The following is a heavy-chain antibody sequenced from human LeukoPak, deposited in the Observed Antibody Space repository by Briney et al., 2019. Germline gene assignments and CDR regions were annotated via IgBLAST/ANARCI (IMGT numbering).Heavy chain of an antibody. D-gene: IGHD4-17*01. CDR1: GFSLSTSGVG. CDR2: IYWDDDK. CDR3: AHASTTVTGFDY. Sequence: SGPTLVKPPQTLTLTCTFSGFSLSTSGVGVGWIRQPPGKALEWLALIYWDDDKRYSPSLKSRLTITKDTSKNQVVLTMTNMDPVDTATYYCAHASTTVTGFDYWGQGTLVTVSS. J-gene: IGHJ4*02. V-gene: IGHV2-5*02.